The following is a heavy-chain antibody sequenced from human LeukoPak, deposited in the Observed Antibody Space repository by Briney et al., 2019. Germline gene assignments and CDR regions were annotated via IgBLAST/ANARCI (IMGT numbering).Heavy chain of an antibody. V-gene: IGHV3-30*18. J-gene: IGHJ4*02. CDR1: GFTFSSYG. D-gene: IGHD3-16*01. Sequence: GGSLRLSCAASGFTFSSYGMHWVRQAPGKGLEWVAVISYDGSNKYYADSVKGRFTISRDNSKNTLYLQMNSLRAEDTAVYYCAKAYYDYVWGSYNLPDYWGQGTLVTVSS. CDR3: AKAYYDYVWGSYNLPDY. CDR2: ISYDGSNK.